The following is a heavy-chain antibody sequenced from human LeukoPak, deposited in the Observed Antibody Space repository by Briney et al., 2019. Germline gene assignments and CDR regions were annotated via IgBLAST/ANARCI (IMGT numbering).Heavy chain of an antibody. J-gene: IGHJ4*02. V-gene: IGHV1-18*01. CDR2: ISTYNGDT. D-gene: IGHD6-13*01. CDR1: GYMFTKYG. Sequence: ASVKVSCKASGYMFTKYGIGWVRQAPGQGLEWMGWISTYNGDTIYAQKFQGRVTVTKDSSASIVYMDLRTLRSDDTAVYYCARDPSNSSSWRVFFDYWGQGAPVTVSS. CDR3: ARDPSNSSSWRVFFDY.